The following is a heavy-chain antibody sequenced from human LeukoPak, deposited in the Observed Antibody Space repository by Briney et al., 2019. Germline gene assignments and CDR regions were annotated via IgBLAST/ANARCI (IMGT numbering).Heavy chain of an antibody. CDR1: GFTFSSYG. CDR2: IRYDGSNK. D-gene: IGHD1-26*01. J-gene: IGHJ4*02. CDR3: ARDGVGATVIDY. V-gene: IGHV3-30*02. Sequence: GSLRLSCAASGFTFSSYGMHWVRQAPGKGLEWVAFIRYDGSNKYYADSVKGRFTISRDNSKNTLYLQMNSLRAEDTAVYYCARDGVGATVIDYWGQGTLVTVSS.